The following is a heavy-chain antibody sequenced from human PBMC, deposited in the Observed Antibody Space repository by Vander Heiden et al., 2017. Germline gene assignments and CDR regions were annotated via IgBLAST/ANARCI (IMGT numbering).Heavy chain of an antibody. CDR3: ARLNWSTVTYAFDI. Sequence: QLQLQESGPGLVKPSETLSLTCTVSGGPISSSSYYWGWIRQPPGKGLEWIGSIYYSGSTYYNPSLKSRVTISVDTSKNQFSLKLSSVTAADTAMYYCARLNWSTVTYAFDIWGQGTMVTVSS. CDR1: GGPISSSSYY. J-gene: IGHJ3*02. D-gene: IGHD4-17*01. CDR2: IYYSGST. V-gene: IGHV4-39*01.